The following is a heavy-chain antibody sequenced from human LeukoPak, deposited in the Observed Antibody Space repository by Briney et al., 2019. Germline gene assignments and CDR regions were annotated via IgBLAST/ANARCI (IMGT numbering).Heavy chain of an antibody. V-gene: IGHV3-66*01. CDR2: IYSGGTT. Sequence: PGGSLRLSCAASGFTVSSNYMSWVRQAPGKGLEWVSVIYSGGTTSYADSVKGRFTISRDNSKNTLYLQMNSLRAEDTAVYYCARVHDYGDYFFDYWGQGTLVTSPQ. CDR3: ARVHDYGDYFFDY. CDR1: GFTVSSNY. J-gene: IGHJ4*02. D-gene: IGHD4-17*01.